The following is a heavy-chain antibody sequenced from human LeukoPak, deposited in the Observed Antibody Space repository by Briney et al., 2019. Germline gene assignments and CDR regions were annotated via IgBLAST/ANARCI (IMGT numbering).Heavy chain of an antibody. CDR2: IGKAGDT. CDR3: ASLGDSIY. J-gene: IGHJ4*02. V-gene: IGHV3-13*01. CDR1: GFPFSTYG. D-gene: IGHD1-26*01. Sequence: PGGSLRLSCAASGFPFSTYGMHWVRQATGGGLEWVSSIGKAGDTYYADSVKGRFTISRENANNHFYLQMNSLRAGDTAVYFCASLGDSIYWGQGTLVTVSS.